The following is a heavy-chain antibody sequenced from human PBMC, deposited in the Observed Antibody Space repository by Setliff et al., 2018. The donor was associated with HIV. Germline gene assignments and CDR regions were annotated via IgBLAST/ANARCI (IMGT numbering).Heavy chain of an antibody. CDR3: VRDKKGNYDSSGYFYSDGFDI. CDR2: IIPAFGTV. V-gene: IGHV1-69*13. CDR1: GGTFSSYL. D-gene: IGHD3-22*01. Sequence: ASVKVSCRASGGTFSSYLITWVRQAPGQGLEWVGGIIPAFGTVTYAQKFQGRVKISADEWTNTAYMELNSLRSEDTAMFYCVRDKKGNYDSSGYFYSDGFDIWGQGTMVTVSS. J-gene: IGHJ3*02.